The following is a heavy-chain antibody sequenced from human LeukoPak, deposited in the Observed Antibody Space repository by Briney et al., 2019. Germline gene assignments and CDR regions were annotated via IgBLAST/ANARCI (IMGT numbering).Heavy chain of an antibody. CDR2: INPNSGGT. J-gene: IGHJ4*02. CDR3: ARASYYYDSSGYPGYYFDY. D-gene: IGHD3-22*01. CDR1: GYTFTDYY. Sequence: ASVKVSCKASGYTFTDYYMHWVRQAPGQGLEWMGWINPNSGGTNYAQKFQGRVTMTRVTSISTAYMELSRLRSDDTAVYYCARASYYYDSSGYPGYYFDYWGQGTLGTDSS. V-gene: IGHV1-2*02.